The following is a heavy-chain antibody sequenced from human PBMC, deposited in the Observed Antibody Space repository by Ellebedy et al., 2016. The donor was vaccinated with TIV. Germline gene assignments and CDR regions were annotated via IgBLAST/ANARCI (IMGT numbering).Heavy chain of an antibody. J-gene: IGHJ4*02. D-gene: IGHD6-19*01. CDR2: ITNGGGST. CDR1: GFTFSSYW. CDR3: AKPVTGTGGVDY. V-gene: IGHV3-74*01. Sequence: GESLKISCAASGFTFSSYWMYWVRQAPGKGLEWVSSITNGGGSTNYADFVKGRFTISRDNSKNTLYLQMNSLRAEDTAVYYCAKPVTGTGGVDYWGQGTLVTVSS.